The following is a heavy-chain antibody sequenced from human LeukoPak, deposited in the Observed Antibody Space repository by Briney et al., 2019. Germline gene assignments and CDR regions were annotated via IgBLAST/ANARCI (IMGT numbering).Heavy chain of an antibody. D-gene: IGHD3-3*02. J-gene: IGHJ6*02. CDR3: PLARSEYHYGMDV. CDR1: GDSVSSISVA. V-gene: IGHV6-1*01. Sequence: PSQTLSLTCAISGDSVSSISVAWNWITQSPSRGLEWLGRTYYRSKWYYEYAVSVKSRINISPDTSKNQFPLQLTSVTPEDTAVYYCPLARSEYHYGMDVWGQGTTVTVSS. CDR2: TYYRSKWYY.